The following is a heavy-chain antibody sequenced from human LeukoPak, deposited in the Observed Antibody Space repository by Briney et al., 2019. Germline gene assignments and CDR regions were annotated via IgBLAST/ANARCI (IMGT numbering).Heavy chain of an antibody. Sequence: SETLSLTCTVSGGSISSYYWSWIRQPPGKGLEWIGYIYYSGSTNYNPSLTSRVTISVDTSKNQFSLKLSSVTAADTAVYYCARGSSGYYRRFDYWGQGTLVTVSS. CDR2: IYYSGST. V-gene: IGHV4-59*01. CDR1: GGSISSYY. J-gene: IGHJ4*02. D-gene: IGHD3-22*01. CDR3: ARGSSGYYRRFDY.